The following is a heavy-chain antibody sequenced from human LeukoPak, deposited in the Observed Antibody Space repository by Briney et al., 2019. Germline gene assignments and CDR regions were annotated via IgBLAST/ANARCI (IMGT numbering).Heavy chain of an antibody. Sequence: PGGSLRLSCAASGFTFSSYSMNWVRQAPGKGLEWVSSISSSSSYIYHADSVKGRFTISRDNAKNSLYLQMNSLRAEDTAVYYCARAESGGSLDYWGQGTLVTVSS. V-gene: IGHV3-21*01. D-gene: IGHD3-10*01. CDR1: GFTFSSYS. J-gene: IGHJ4*02. CDR3: ARAESGGSLDY. CDR2: ISSSSSYI.